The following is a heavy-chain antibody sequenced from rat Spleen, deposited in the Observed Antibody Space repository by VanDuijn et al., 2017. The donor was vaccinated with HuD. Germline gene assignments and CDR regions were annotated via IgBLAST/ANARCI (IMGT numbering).Heavy chain of an antibody. D-gene: IGHD1-2*01. Sequence: EVQLQESGPGLVKPSQSLSLTCSVTFYSITSSYRWSWIRKFPGNKLEWMGYINSEGTTNYNPSLKSRISITRDTSKNQFFLQVNSVTTEDTATYYCARSLYSSYDWGQGVMVTVSS. CDR1: FYSITSSYR. J-gene: IGHJ2*01. CDR2: INSEGTT. V-gene: IGHV3-3*01. CDR3: ARSLYSSYD.